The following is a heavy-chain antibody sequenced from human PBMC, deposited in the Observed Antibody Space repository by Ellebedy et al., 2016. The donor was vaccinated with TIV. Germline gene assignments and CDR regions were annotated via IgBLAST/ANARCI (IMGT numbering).Heavy chain of an antibody. J-gene: IGHJ4*02. CDR3: AKGGSYVIDY. V-gene: IGHV3-74*01. CDR2: INSDGSST. CDR1: GFSFSSYW. Sequence: GESLKLSCAASGFSFSSYWMHWVRQGPGKGLVWVSRINSDGSSTSYADSVKGRFTISRDNAKNTLYLQMNSLRAEDTAVYYCAKGGSYVIDYWGQGTLVTVSS. D-gene: IGHD1-26*01.